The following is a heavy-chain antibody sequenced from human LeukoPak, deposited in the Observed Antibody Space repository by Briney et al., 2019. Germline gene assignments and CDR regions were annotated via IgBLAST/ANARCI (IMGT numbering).Heavy chain of an antibody. CDR2: IYYSGST. J-gene: IGHJ4*02. D-gene: IGHD3-22*01. V-gene: IGHV4-39*01. Sequence: SETLSLTCTVSGGSISSSSYYWGWIRQPPGKGLEWIGSIYYSGSTYYNPSLKSRVTISVDTSKNQFSLKLSSVTAADTAVYYCARGRPYYYDSSGYHDYWGRGTLVTVSS. CDR1: GGSISSSSYY. CDR3: ARGRPYYYDSSGYHDY.